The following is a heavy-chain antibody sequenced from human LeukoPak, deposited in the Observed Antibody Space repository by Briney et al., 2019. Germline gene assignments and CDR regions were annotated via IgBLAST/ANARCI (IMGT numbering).Heavy chain of an antibody. CDR3: ARGLSIYGSGKRQGGY. CDR2: MNPNSGNT. J-gene: IGHJ4*02. D-gene: IGHD3-10*01. Sequence: EASVKVSCKASGYTFTSYGISWVRQAPGQGLEWMGWMNPNSGNTGYAQKSQGRVTITRNTSISTAYMELSSLRSEDTAVYYCARGLSIYGSGKRQGGYWGQGTLVTVSS. CDR1: GYTFTSYG. V-gene: IGHV1-8*03.